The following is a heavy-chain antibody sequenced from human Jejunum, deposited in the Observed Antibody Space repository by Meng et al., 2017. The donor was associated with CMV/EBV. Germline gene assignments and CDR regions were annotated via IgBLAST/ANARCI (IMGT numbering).Heavy chain of an antibody. CDR1: GDTFNNFI. CDR2: FIPIFDKA. D-gene: IGHD3-10*01. CDR3: ASEGSGGAFDP. Sequence: VLLVRVGAEVRRPGSSVRVSCKASGDTFNNFIIHLVRQPPGQGLEWMGAFIPIFDKANYAQNFQGKVTLTADESISTVYMELNNLTSEDTAIYYCASEGSGGAFDPWGQGTLVTVSS. J-gene: IGHJ5*02. V-gene: IGHV1-69*12.